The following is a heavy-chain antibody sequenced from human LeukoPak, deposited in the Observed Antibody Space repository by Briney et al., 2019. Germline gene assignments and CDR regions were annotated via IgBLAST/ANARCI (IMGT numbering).Heavy chain of an antibody. V-gene: IGHV3-23*01. CDR2: ISGSGGST. CDR3: AKAYPITMIVVVTFPFDY. Sequence: HPGGSLRLSCAASGFTFSSYAMSWVRQAPGKGLEWVSAISGSGGSTYYADSVKGRFTISRDNSKNTLYLQMNSLRAEDTAVYYCAKAYPITMIVVVTFPFDYWGQGTLVTVSS. J-gene: IGHJ4*02. D-gene: IGHD3-22*01. CDR1: GFTFSSYA.